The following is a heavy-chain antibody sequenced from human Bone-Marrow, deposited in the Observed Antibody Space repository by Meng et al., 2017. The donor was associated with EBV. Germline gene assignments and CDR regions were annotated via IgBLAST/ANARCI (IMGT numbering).Heavy chain of an antibody. CDR1: GGTFSSDA. CDR2: LIPMSGAP. CDR3: ASESGRGFTPDY. Sequence: QVQVVQSGAEVKKPGSSVKVSCKNSGGTFSSDAISWVRQAPGQGLVWLGGLIPMSGAPYYAQNFQGRVTITADESTSTHYMELSNLRSEDTAMYYCASESGRGFTPDYWGQGTLVTVSS. D-gene: IGHD3-10*01. J-gene: IGHJ4*02. V-gene: IGHV1-69*01.